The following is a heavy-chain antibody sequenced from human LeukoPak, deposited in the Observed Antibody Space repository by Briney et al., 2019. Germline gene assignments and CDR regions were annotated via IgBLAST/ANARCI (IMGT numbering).Heavy chain of an antibody. V-gene: IGHV3-30*18. CDR1: GFTFSSYG. D-gene: IGHD3-22*01. CDR3: AKDAIGWLYYFDY. J-gene: IGHJ4*02. CDR2: ISYDGSNK. Sequence: GRSLRLSCAASGFTFSSYGMHWVRQAPGKGLEWVAVISYDGSNKYYADSVKGRFTISRDNSKNTLYLQMNSLRAEDTAVYYCAKDAIGWLYYFDYWGQGTLVTVSS.